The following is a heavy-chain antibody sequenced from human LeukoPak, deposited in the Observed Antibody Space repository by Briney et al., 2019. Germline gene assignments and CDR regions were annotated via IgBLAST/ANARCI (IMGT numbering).Heavy chain of an antibody. CDR2: ISYDGSNK. CDR1: GFTFSSYA. V-gene: IGHV3-30*04. D-gene: IGHD3-10*01. Sequence: GRSLRLPCAASGFTFSSYAMHWVRQAPGKGLEWVAVISYDGSNKYYADSVKGRFTISRDNSKNTLYLQMNSLRAEDTAVYYCARGTLWFGLGHLDYWGQGTLVTVSS. CDR3: ARGTLWFGLGHLDY. J-gene: IGHJ4*02.